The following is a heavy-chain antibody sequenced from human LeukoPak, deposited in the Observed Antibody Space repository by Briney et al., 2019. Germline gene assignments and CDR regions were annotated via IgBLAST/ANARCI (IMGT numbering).Heavy chain of an antibody. V-gene: IGHV1-18*01. CDR1: GYPFTSYG. D-gene: IGHD3-10*01. CDR2: ISAYNGNT. Sequence: GASVKVSCKASGYPFTSYGISWVRQAPGQGLEWMAWISAYNGNTHYAQNLQGRVTMTTDTSTNTAYMELRSLRSDDTAVYYCARDSHAVRGAMDVWGQGTTVTVSS. CDR3: ARDSHAVRGAMDV. J-gene: IGHJ6*02.